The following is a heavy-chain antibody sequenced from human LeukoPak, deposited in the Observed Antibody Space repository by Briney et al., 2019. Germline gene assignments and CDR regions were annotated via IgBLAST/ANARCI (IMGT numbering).Heavy chain of an antibody. D-gene: IGHD6-13*01. V-gene: IGHV3-7*01. CDR3: ARDVSAYSSSWYGGYSYYYMDV. CDR1: GFIFSAYW. Sequence: PGGSLRLSCVGSGFIFSAYWMAWVSQAPGKGPEWVANINEDGGEERYVDSVRGRFTISRDNAKNSLYLQMNSLRAEDTAVYYCARDVSAYSSSWYGGYSYYYMDVWGKGTTVTVSS. J-gene: IGHJ6*03. CDR2: INEDGGEE.